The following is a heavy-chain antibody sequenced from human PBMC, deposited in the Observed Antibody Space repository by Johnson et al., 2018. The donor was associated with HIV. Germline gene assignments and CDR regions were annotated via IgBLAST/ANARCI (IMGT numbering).Heavy chain of an antibody. V-gene: IGHV3-73*02. CDR3: TRRGYYDSSGYAFDI. J-gene: IGHJ3*02. Sequence: VQLVESGGGLVQPGGSLKLSCAASGFTFSGSAMHWVRQASGKGLEWVGRIRSKANSYATAYAASVKGRFTISRDDSKNTAYLQMNSLKPEDTAVYYCTRRGYYDSSGYAFDIWGQGTSVTVSS. CDR2: IRSKANSYAT. CDR1: GFTFSGSA. D-gene: IGHD3-22*01.